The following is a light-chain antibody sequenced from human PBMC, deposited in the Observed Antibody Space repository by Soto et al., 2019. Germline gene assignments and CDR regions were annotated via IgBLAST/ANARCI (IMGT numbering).Light chain of an antibody. CDR1: QSVSSSY. Sequence: EIVLTQSPGTLSLSPGERATLSCRASQSVSSSYLAWYQQKPGQAPRLLIYGASSRATGIPDRFSGSGSGTNFTLTTSRLGPKVFEVYYCSKYGTSFLFAPGPKVNI. CDR3: SKYGTSFL. CDR2: GAS. J-gene: IGKJ3*01. V-gene: IGKV3-20*01.